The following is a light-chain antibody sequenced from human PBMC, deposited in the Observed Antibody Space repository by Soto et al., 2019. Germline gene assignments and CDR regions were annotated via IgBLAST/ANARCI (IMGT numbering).Light chain of an antibody. CDR2: EVS. Sequence: QSVLTQPASVSGSPGQSITISCTGTSSDVGGYNYVSWYQQHPGKAPKLMIYEVSNRPSGVSNRFSGSKSGNTASLTISGRQAEDEADYYCSSYTVFGGGTQLTVL. J-gene: IGLJ2*01. V-gene: IGLV2-14*01. CDR1: SSDVGGYNY. CDR3: SSYTV.